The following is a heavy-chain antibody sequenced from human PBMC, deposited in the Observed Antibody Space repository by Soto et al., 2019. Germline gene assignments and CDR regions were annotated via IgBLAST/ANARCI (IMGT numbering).Heavy chain of an antibody. J-gene: IGHJ5*02. CDR3: ARDFADEDIVVVPAARRPNWFDP. CDR2: IIPILGIA. D-gene: IGHD2-2*01. V-gene: IGHV1-69*04. CDR1: GGTFSSYT. Sequence: GASVKVSCKASGGTFSSYTISWVRQAPGQGLEWMGRIIPILGIANYAQKFQGRVTITADKSTSTAYMELSSLRSEDTAVYYCARDFADEDIVVVPAARRPNWFDPWGQGTLVTVSS.